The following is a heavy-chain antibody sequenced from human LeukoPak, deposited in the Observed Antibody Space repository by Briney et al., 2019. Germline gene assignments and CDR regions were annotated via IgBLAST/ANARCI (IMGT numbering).Heavy chain of an antibody. CDR1: GYTLTELS. D-gene: IGHD3-22*01. CDR3: ATGDGYYDSSGYYYTFDY. Sequence: GASVKVSCKVSGYTLTELSMHWVRQAPGKGLEWMGGFDPDDGETIYAQKFQGRVTMTEDTSTDTAYMELSSLRSEDTAVYYCATGDGYYDSSGYYYTFDYWGQGTLVTVSS. J-gene: IGHJ4*02. V-gene: IGHV1-24*01. CDR2: FDPDDGET.